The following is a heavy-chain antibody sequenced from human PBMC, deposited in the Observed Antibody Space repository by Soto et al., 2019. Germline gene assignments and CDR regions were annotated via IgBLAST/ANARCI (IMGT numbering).Heavy chain of an antibody. CDR1: GFTFSSYG. J-gene: IGHJ4*02. V-gene: IGHV3-30*18. D-gene: IGHD1-7*01. Sequence: GGSLRLSCAASGFTFSSYGMHWVRQAPGKGLEWVAFISYDGSNKYYADSVKGRFTIYRDNSKNTLYLQMKSLRAEDTAVYYCAKDRGIIGTTPHXWGQGTLVTVSX. CDR3: AKDRGIIGTTPHX. CDR2: ISYDGSNK.